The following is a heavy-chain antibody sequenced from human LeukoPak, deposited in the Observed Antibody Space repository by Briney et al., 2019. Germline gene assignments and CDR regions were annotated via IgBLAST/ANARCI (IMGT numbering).Heavy chain of an antibody. J-gene: IGHJ4*02. V-gene: IGHV4-39*01. CDR3: ARHGGDDDY. D-gene: IGHD2-21*02. Sequence: SETLSLTRTVSGGSISSSSYYWGWIRQPPGKGLEWIGSIYYSGSTYYNPSLKSRVTISVDTSKNQFSLKLSSVTAADTAVYYCARHGGDDDYWGQGTLVTVSS. CDR1: GGSISSSSYY. CDR2: IYYSGST.